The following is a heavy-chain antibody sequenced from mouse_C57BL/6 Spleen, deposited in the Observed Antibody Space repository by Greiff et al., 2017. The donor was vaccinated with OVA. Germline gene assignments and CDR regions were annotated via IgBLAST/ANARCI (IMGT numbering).Heavy chain of an antibody. J-gene: IGHJ1*03. Sequence: EVMLVESGGGLVKPGGSLKLSCAASGFTFSDYGMHWVRQAPEKGLEWVAYISSGSSTIYYADTVKGRFTISRDNAKNTLFLQMTSLRSEDTAMYYCARSSIYYYGKGYFDVWGTGTTVTVSS. CDR3: ARSSIYYYGKGYFDV. V-gene: IGHV5-17*01. CDR2: ISSGSSTI. CDR1: GFTFSDYG. D-gene: IGHD1-1*01.